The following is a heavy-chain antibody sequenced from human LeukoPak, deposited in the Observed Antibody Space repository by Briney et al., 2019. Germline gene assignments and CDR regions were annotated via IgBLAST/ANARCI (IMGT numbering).Heavy chain of an antibody. Sequence: ASVKVSCKASGYTFTSYGISWVRQAPGQGLEWMGWISAYNGNTNYAQKLQGRVTITWDASISTAYMDLSSLRSEDTAVYYCARVGYSNSYDYWGQGTLVTVSS. CDR3: ARVGYSNSYDY. CDR2: ISAYNGNT. CDR1: GYTFTSYG. J-gene: IGHJ4*02. D-gene: IGHD4-11*01. V-gene: IGHV1-18*01.